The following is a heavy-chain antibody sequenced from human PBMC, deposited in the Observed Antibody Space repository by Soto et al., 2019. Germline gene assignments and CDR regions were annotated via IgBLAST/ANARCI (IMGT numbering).Heavy chain of an antibody. CDR2: IYSSENT. CDR1: GGSVSSNSYS. CDR3: ARQWYNPWNNYDQHGMDV. D-gene: IGHD1-1*01. Sequence: PSDTLSLTCTVSGGSVSSNSYSWGWIRQSPGKGLEWIGTIYSSENTYYNPSLLSRVTISVDTSMNEFSLRLSPVTAADTAVYYCARQWYNPWNNYDQHGMDVWAKGPRSTSP. V-gene: IGHV4-39*01. J-gene: IGHJ6*02.